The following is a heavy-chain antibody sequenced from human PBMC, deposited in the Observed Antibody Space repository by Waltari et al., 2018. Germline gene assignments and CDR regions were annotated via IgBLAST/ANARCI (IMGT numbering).Heavy chain of an antibody. V-gene: IGHV4-59*01. D-gene: IGHD2-21*02. Sequence: QVQLQESGPSLLKPSETLSLICTGSGGSISGFSCSWVRQPPGKGLDWIGYIYYPGSTNFNPSLKSRVTMSVDTSKNQFSLKLSSVTAADTAFYYCARGGGGDWEWFDPWGQGTLVTVSS. J-gene: IGHJ5*02. CDR1: GGSISGFS. CDR2: IYYPGST. CDR3: ARGGGGDWEWFDP.